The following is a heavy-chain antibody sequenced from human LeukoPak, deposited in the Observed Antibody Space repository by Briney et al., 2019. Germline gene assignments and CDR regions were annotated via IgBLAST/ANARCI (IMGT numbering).Heavy chain of an antibody. CDR3: ARAGAITATGTGYFQH. Sequence: PSETLSLTCTVSGGSISSHYWSWIRQPPGKGLEWIGYIYYSGSTNYNPSLKSRVTISVDTSKNQFSLKLSSVTASDTAVYYCARAGAITATGTGYFQHWGQGTLVTVSS. CDR1: GGSISSHY. V-gene: IGHV4-59*08. CDR2: IYYSGST. D-gene: IGHD6-13*01. J-gene: IGHJ1*01.